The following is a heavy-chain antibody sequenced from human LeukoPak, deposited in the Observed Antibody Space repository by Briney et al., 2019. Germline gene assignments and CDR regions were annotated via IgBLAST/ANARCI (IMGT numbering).Heavy chain of an antibody. CDR3: AKSIDIVVVVAATLDY. Sequence: GGSLRLSCAASGFTFSSYGMHWVRQAPGKGLEWVAVISYDGSNKYYADSVKGRFTISRDNSKNTLYLQMNSLRAEDTAVYYCAKSIDIVVVVAATLDYWGQGTLVTVSS. J-gene: IGHJ4*02. CDR2: ISYDGSNK. D-gene: IGHD2-15*01. V-gene: IGHV3-30*18. CDR1: GFTFSSYG.